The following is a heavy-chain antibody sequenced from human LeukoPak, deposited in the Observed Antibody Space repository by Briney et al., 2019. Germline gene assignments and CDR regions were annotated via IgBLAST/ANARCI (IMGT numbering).Heavy chain of an antibody. J-gene: IGHJ3*02. CDR1: GFTFSGYA. Sequence: GGSLRLSCAASGFTFSGYAMNWVRQAPGKGLEWVSHIYSSDTTYADSVKGRFTISRDNAKNSLYLQMNSLRDENTAVYYCARDLHYAFDIWGQGTVVTASS. CDR2: IYSSDTT. CDR3: ARDLHYAFDI. V-gene: IGHV3-48*02. D-gene: IGHD3-10*01.